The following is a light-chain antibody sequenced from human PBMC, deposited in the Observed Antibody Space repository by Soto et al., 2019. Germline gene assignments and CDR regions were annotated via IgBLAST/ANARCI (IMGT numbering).Light chain of an antibody. V-gene: IGKV1-5*03. CDR3: QQCKTYST. CDR1: QSIYSW. J-gene: IGKJ1*01. CDR2: KAS. Sequence: DIQMTQSPSTLSASVGDRVTITCRASQSIYSWLAWYQQKPGKAPKLLIYKASALESGVPSRFSGSESGTQCTLTISSLQPADVATYCCQQCKTYSTCGQGTKVEVK.